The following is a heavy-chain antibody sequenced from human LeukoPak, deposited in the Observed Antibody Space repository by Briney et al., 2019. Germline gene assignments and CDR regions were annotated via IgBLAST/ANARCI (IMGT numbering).Heavy chain of an antibody. CDR2: ISSNGGST. V-gene: IGHV3-64*01. Sequence: GGSLRLSCAASGFTFSSYAMHWVRQAPGKGLEYVSAISSNGGSTYYANSVKGRFTIFRDNSKNTLYLQMGSLRAEDMAVYYCARPGCSSTSCYANYWGQGTLVTVSS. J-gene: IGHJ4*02. CDR3: ARPGCSSTSCYANY. D-gene: IGHD2-2*01. CDR1: GFTFSSYA.